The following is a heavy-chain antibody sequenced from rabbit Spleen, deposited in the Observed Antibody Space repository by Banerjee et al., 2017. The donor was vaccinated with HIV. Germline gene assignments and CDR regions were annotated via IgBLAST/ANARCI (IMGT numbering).Heavy chain of an antibody. D-gene: IGHD3-3*01. Sequence: VESGGDLVKPGASLTLTCTASGFSFSSSFYMCWVRQAPGKGLEWIACIWSTSGNTYYASWAKGRFTVSKTSSTTVTLQMTNLTGADTATYFCAKMYTKSLLNLWGQGTLVTVS. CDR1: GFSFSSSFY. CDR3: AKMYTKSLLNL. CDR2: IWSTSGNT. V-gene: IGHV1S40*01. J-gene: IGHJ4*01.